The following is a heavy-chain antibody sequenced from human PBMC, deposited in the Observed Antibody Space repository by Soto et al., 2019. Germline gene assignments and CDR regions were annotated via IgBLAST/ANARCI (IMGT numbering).Heavy chain of an antibody. CDR3: ARVPYDTTGYYAF. V-gene: IGHV1-46*01. Sequence: QVRLVQSGAEVKKPGASVSISCKTSGFTFTTYYVHWVRQAPGQGLEWMGMIDPSGGSTTYAQKFQGRITMTSDMSTSTVYMELSSLRSEDTAGYYCARVPYDTTGYYAFWGQGTLVTVSS. J-gene: IGHJ4*02. D-gene: IGHD3-22*01. CDR1: GFTFTTYY. CDR2: IDPSGGST.